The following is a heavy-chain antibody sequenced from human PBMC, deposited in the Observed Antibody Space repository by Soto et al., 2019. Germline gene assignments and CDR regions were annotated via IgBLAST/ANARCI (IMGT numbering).Heavy chain of an antibody. J-gene: IGHJ6*02. D-gene: IGHD3-3*01. CDR3: ARSLYYDFWGYYYYGMDV. V-gene: IGHV3-30*03. CDR2: ISYDGSNK. Sequence: PGGSLRLSCAASGFTFSSYSMNWVRQAPGKGLEWVAVISYDGSNKYYADSVKGRFTISRDNSKNTLYLQMNSLRAEDTAVYYCARSLYYDFWGYYYYGMDVWGQGTTVTVSS. CDR1: GFTFSSYS.